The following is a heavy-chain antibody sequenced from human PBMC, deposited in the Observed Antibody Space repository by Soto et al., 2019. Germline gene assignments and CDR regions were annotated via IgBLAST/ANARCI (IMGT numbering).Heavy chain of an antibody. J-gene: IGHJ4*02. Sequence: QVQLVQSGAEVKKPGASVKVSCKASGYLFTRYDINWERQAPGQGLEWMGWMNPNRRNTGYAKKFQGRVTMTSNTSISTAYMELSSLRSEDTAVYYCARERSGSSDYWGQGTLVTVSS. CDR2: MNPNRRNT. CDR3: ARERSGSSDY. D-gene: IGHD1-26*01. CDR1: GYLFTRYD. V-gene: IGHV1-8*01.